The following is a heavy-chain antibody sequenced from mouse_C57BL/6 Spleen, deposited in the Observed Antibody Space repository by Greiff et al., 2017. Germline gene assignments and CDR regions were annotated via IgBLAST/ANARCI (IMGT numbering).Heavy chain of an antibody. D-gene: IGHD3-2*02. J-gene: IGHJ3*01. V-gene: IGHV1-82*01. Sequence: QVQLQQSGPELVKPGASVKISCKASGYAFSSSWMNWVKQRPGKGLEWIGRIYPGDGDTNYNGKFKGKATLTADKSSSTAYMQLSSLTSEDSAVYFCARSSGYGFAYWGQGTLVTVSA. CDR3: ARSSGYGFAY. CDR1: GYAFSSSW. CDR2: IYPGDGDT.